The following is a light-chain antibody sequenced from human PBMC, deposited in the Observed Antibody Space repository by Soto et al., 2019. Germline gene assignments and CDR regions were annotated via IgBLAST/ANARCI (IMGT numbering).Light chain of an antibody. V-gene: IGLV2-14*01. CDR1: SSNVGDYNY. Sequence: QSALTQPASVSGSPGQSITISCIGASSNVGDYNYVSWYQQHSGKAPKLMVYGVSNRPSGVSNRFSGSKSGNTASLTISGLQAEDEADYYCSSYTSSSTLVVFGGGTKVTVL. CDR3: SSYTSSSTLVV. J-gene: IGLJ2*01. CDR2: GVS.